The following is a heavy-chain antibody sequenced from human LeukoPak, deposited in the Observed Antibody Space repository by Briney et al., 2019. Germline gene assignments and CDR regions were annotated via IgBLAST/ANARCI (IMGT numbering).Heavy chain of an antibody. D-gene: IGHD2-8*01. CDR2: INSDGSST. J-gene: IGHJ6*02. CDR3: ARDLGYCTNGVCAAIGAYHYYYYGMDV. Sequence: PGGSLRLSCAASGFTFSSYWMHWVRQAPGKGLVWVSRINSDGSSTSYADSVKGRFTISRDNAKNTLYLQMNSLRAEDTAVYYCARDLGYCTNGVCAAIGAYHYYYYGMDVWGQGTTVTVSS. V-gene: IGHV3-74*01. CDR1: GFTFSSYW.